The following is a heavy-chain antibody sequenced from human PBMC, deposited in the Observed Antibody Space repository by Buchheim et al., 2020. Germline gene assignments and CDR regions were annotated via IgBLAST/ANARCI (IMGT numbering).Heavy chain of an antibody. CDR2: IYYSGRT. D-gene: IGHD3-10*01. CDR3: ARGPAFVYGSGIQNYEQYYGMDV. CDR1: GGSISSGGYY. J-gene: IGHJ6*02. Sequence: QVLLQESGPGLVKPSQTLPLTCTVSGGSISSGGYYWNWIRQHPGKGLEWIGYIYYSGRTHYNPSLKSRVTISVDTSKNQFSLKLSSVTVADTAVYYCARGPAFVYGSGIQNYEQYYGMDVWGQGT. V-gene: IGHV4-31*03.